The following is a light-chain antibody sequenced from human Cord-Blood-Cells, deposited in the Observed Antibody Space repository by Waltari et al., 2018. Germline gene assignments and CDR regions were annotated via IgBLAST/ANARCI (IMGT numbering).Light chain of an antibody. CDR3: SSYTSSSTLV. J-gene: IGLJ3*02. CDR2: DVS. Sequence: QSALTQPASVSGSPGQSITISCTGTSSDVGGYNYVSWYQQHPGKAPKLMIHDVSNRPSVVSNRFSGSKSGNTASLTISGLQADDEADYYCSSYTSSSTLVFGGGTKLTVL. CDR1: SSDVGGYNY. V-gene: IGLV2-14*01.